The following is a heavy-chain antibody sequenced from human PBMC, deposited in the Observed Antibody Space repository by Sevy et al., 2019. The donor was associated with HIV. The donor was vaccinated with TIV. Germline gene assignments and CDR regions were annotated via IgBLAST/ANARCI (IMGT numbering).Heavy chain of an antibody. CDR1: GFTFSSYW. V-gene: IGHV3-74*01. CDR3: ARDFGMDNWFDP. D-gene: IGHD1-20*01. J-gene: IGHJ5*02. CDR2: INSDGSST. Sequence: GGSLRLSCAASGFTFSSYWMHWVHQAPGKGLVWVSRINSDGSSTSYADSVKGRFTISRDNAKNTLYLQMNSLRAEDTAVYYCARDFGMDNWFDPWGQGTLVTVSS.